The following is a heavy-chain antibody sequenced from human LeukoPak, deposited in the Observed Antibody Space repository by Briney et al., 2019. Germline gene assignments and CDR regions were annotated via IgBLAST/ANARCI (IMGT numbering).Heavy chain of an antibody. J-gene: IGHJ4*02. V-gene: IGHV4-39*01. CDR1: GGSISSSGYS. CDR3: ARGPLYGTGYFDLPLYYFDY. Sequence: SETLSLSCTVSGGSISSSGYSWGWIPPPPGKGLEWVGSIYYSGSTYYNPSLKSRVTISVDTSKNQFSLKLSSVTAADTAVYYCARGPLYGTGYFDLPLYYFDYWGQGTLVTVSS. D-gene: IGHD3-9*01. CDR2: IYYSGST.